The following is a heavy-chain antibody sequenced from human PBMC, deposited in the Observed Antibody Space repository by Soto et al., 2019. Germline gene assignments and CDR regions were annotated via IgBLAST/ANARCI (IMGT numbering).Heavy chain of an antibody. CDR2: IIPIFGTA. CDR3: AREGYSSDYYYYGMDV. D-gene: IGHD6-19*01. J-gene: IGHJ6*02. V-gene: IGHV1-69*06. Sequence: QVQLVQSGAEVKKPESSVKVSCKASGGTFSSYAISWVRQAPGQGLEWMGGIIPIFGTANYAQKFQGRVTITADKPTSTAYMELSSLRSEDTAVYYCAREGYSSDYYYYGMDVWGQGTTVTVSS. CDR1: GGTFSSYA.